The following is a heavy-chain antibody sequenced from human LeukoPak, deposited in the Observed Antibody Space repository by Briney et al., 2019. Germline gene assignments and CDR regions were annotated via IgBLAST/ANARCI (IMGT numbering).Heavy chain of an antibody. D-gene: IGHD3-9*01. CDR2: IYTSGST. J-gene: IGHJ4*02. CDR1: GGSISSGSYY. Sequence: PSETLSLTCTVSGGSISSGSYYWSWIRQPAGKGLEWIGRIYTSGSTNYNPSLKSRVTISVDTSKNQFSLKLSSVTAADTAVYYCARNDILTGHCFDYWGQGTLVTVSS. CDR3: ARNDILTGHCFDY. V-gene: IGHV4-61*02.